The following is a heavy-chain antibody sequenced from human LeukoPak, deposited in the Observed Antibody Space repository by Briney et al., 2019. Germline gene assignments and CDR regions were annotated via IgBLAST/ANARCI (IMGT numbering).Heavy chain of an antibody. V-gene: IGHV4-34*01. Sequence: SETLSLTCAVYGGSFSGYYWSWIRQPPGKGLEWIGEINHSGSTNYDPSLKSRVTISVDTSKNQFSLKLSSVNAADTAVYYCARISYYDSSGNDAFDLWGQGTMVTVSS. CDR2: INHSGST. D-gene: IGHD3-22*01. CDR1: GGSFSGYY. J-gene: IGHJ3*01. CDR3: ARISYYDSSGNDAFDL.